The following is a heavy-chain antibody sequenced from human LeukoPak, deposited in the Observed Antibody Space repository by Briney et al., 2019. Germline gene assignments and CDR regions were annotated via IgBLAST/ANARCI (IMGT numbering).Heavy chain of an antibody. D-gene: IGHD3-10*01. J-gene: IGHJ4*02. CDR3: ARRDYYGSGYDFDY. CDR2: MNPNSGST. V-gene: IGHV1-8*01. Sequence: ASVKVSCKASGYTFTSYHINWVRQATGQGLEWMGWMNPNSGSTNYVQKFQGRVTMTRDTSINTAYMELSSLRSEDTAVYYCARRDYYGSGYDFDYWGQGTLVTVSS. CDR1: GYTFTSYH.